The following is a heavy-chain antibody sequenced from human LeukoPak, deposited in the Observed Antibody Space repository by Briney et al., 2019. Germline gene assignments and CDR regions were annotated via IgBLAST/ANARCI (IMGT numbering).Heavy chain of an antibody. V-gene: IGHV3-15*01. CDR1: GFTFSDAW. CDR3: TDDLHYFASN. D-gene: IGHD3-10*01. J-gene: IGHJ4*02. Sequence: GRSLRLSCAASGFTFSDAWMSWVRQAPGKGLEWVGRIKRKIDGGGTADYAAPVKGRFTISRDDSKNTLHLQMNSLETEDTGVYYCTDDLHYFASNWGQGTLVTVSS. CDR2: IKRKIDGGGTA.